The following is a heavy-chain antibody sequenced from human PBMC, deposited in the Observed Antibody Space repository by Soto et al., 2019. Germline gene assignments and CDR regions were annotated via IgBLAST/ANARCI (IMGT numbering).Heavy chain of an antibody. CDR3: ARDGGFSYGYKYYGMDV. V-gene: IGHV4-4*02. Sequence: PSETLSLTCAVSGGSISSSSWWSWVRQPPGKGLEWIGEIYHSGSTNYNPSLKRRVTVSVDKSKNQFSLNLSSVTAADTAVYYCARDGGFSYGYKYYGMDVWGPGTTVTVSS. J-gene: IGHJ6*02. CDR2: IYHSGST. D-gene: IGHD5-18*01. CDR1: GGSISSSSW.